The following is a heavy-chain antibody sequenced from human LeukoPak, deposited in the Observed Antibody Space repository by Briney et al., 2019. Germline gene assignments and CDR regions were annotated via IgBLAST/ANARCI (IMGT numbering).Heavy chain of an antibody. CDR3: VRDRDYNLADSFDH. J-gene: IGHJ4*02. D-gene: IGHD5-24*01. CDR2: INFNGDAT. CDR1: GFTFDEFA. V-gene: IGHV3-9*01. Sequence: GGSLRLSCAASGFTFDEFAMHWVRQAPGKGLEWVSGINFNGDATRYAHSVKGRFTISRDNAKKALYLQMNGLRGEDTALYYCVRDRDYNLADSFDHWGQGTLVTVSS.